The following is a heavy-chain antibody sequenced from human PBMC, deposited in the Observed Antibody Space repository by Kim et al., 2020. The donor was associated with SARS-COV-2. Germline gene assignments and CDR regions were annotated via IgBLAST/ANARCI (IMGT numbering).Heavy chain of an antibody. CDR1: GFTFSSYA. V-gene: IGHV3-23*01. J-gene: IGHJ4*02. CDR2: ISGSGGST. CDR3: AKDRRYYCDGCGAFVY. D-gene: IGHD3-22*01. Sequence: GGSLRLSCAASGFTFSSYAMSWVRQAPGKGLEWVSAISGSGGSTYYADSVKGRFTISRDNSKNTLYLQMNSLRAEDTAVYYCAKDRRYYCDGCGAFVYWGQGTVVTVSS.